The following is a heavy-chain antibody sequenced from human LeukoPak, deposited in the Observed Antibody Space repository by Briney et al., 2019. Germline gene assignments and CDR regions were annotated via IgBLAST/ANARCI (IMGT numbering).Heavy chain of an antibody. V-gene: IGHV4-59*08. D-gene: IGHD2-2*01. J-gene: IGHJ4*02. CDR1: GGSISSYY. CDR3: ARHRYCTSTSCTFYFDS. Sequence: SETLSLTCTVSGGSISSYYWSWIRQPPGKGLEWIGYIYYSGSTNYNPSLKSRVTISVDTSKNQFSLKLSSVTPSDTALYYCARHRYCTSTSCTFYFDSWGQGRLVTVSS. CDR2: IYYSGST.